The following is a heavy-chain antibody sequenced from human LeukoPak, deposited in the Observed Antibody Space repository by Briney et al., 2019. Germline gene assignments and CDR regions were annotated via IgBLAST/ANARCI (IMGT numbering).Heavy chain of an antibody. CDR2: VDYTGST. J-gene: IGHJ4*02. D-gene: IGHD6-19*01. CDR1: RGSISSYY. Sequence: SETLSLTCTVSRGSISSYYWSWIRQPPGKGLEWIGYVDYTGSTNYNPSLKSRVIISVDRSKNQFSLNLISVTAADTAIYYCARDEISSGWFTGFDYWGQGTLVTVSS. CDR3: ARDEISSGWFTGFDY. V-gene: IGHV4-59*01.